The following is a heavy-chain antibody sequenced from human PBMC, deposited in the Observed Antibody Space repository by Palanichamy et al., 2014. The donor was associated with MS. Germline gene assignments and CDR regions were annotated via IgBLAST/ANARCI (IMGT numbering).Heavy chain of an antibody. CDR3: AGDGELGREDAFDI. CDR2: INSDGSST. V-gene: IGHV3-74*01. CDR1: GFTFSSYW. J-gene: IGHJ3*02. Sequence: EVQLVESGGGLVQPGGSLRLSCAASGFTFSSYWMHWVRQAPGKGLVWVSRINSDGSSTSYADSVKGRFTISRDNAKNTLYLQMNSLRAEDTAVYYCAGDGELGREDAFDIWGRGTVVTVSS. D-gene: IGHD7-27*01.